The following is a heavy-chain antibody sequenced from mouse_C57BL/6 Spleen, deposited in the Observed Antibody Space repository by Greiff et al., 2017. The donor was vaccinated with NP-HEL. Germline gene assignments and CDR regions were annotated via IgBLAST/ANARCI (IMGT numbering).Heavy chain of an antibody. CDR2: ISSGSSTI. CDR3: ARGGYYGSSPRDY. V-gene: IGHV5-17*01. CDR1: GFTFSDYG. J-gene: IGHJ4*01. Sequence: EVQGVESGGGLVKPGGSLKLSCAASGFTFSDYGMHWVRQAPEKGLEWVAYISSGSSTIYYADTVKGRFTISRDNAKNTLCLQMASLRSEDTAMDYCARGGYYGSSPRDYWGQGTSVTVSS. D-gene: IGHD1-1*01.